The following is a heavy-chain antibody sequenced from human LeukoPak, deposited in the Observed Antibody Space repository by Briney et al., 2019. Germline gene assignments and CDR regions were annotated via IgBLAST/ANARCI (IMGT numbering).Heavy chain of an antibody. D-gene: IGHD6-19*01. Sequence: RASVKVSCTASGYTFTSYAMNWVRQAPGQGLEWMGWINTNTGNPTYAQGFTGRFVFSLDTSVSTAYLQISSLKAEDTAVYYCARSPGIAVAPQYNYWGQGTLVTVSS. J-gene: IGHJ4*02. CDR1: GYTFTSYA. CDR2: INTNTGNP. V-gene: IGHV7-4-1*02. CDR3: ARSPGIAVAPQYNY.